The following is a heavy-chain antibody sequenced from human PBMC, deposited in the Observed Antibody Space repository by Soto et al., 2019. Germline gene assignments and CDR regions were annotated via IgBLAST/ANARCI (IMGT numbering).Heavy chain of an antibody. J-gene: IGHJ6*02. CDR2: ISAHNGNT. D-gene: IGHD2-15*01. V-gene: IGHV1-18*01. CDR1: GYTFTNYG. CDR3: ARDVREISGAYYYYGMDV. Sequence: QVQLVQSGAEVEKPGASVKVSCMASGYTFTNYGVSWVRQAPGQGLERMGWISAHNGNTKSAQKLQGRVTMTTDTSTSTAYMDLRRLRPDDTAVYYGARDVREISGAYYYYGMDVWGQGTTVTVSS.